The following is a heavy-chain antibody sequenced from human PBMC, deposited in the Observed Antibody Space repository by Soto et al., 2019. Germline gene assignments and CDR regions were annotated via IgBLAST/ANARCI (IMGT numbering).Heavy chain of an antibody. V-gene: IGHV1-18*01. D-gene: IGHD2-21*02. CDR3: ARDRVGVVVTEIWFDP. CDR2: ISAYNGNT. CDR1: GYTFTSYG. J-gene: IGHJ5*02. Sequence: GASVKVSCKTSGYTFTSYGISWVRQAPGQGLEWMGWISAYNGNTHYAQKLQGRVTMTTDTSTSTAYMELRSLRSDDTAVYYCARDRVGVVVTEIWFDPWGQGTLVSVSS.